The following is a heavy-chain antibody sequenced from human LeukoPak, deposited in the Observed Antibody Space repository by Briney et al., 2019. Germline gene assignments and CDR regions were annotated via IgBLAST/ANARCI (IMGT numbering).Heavy chain of an antibody. J-gene: IGHJ4*02. D-gene: IGHD6-6*01. CDR3: VRVWHYSDF. CDR1: GFTLSSYA. Sequence: GGSLRLSCAASGFTLSSYAMTWVRQAPGRGLEWVSSVDGGGGGTYYADSVKGRFAISRDNAKNTVHLQMNSLRAEDTAVYYCVRVWHYSDFWGQGTLVTVSS. CDR2: VDGGGGGT. V-gene: IGHV3-23*01.